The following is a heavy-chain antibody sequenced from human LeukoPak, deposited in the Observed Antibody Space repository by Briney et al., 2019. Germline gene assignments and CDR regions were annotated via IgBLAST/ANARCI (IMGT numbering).Heavy chain of an antibody. CDR2: IRSKANSYAT. D-gene: IGHD3-10*01. V-gene: IGHV3-73*01. J-gene: IGHJ4*02. CDR1: GFTFSGSA. CDR3: ATRRFGELTY. Sequence: GGSLRLSCAASGFTFSGSAMHWVRQASGKGLEWVGRIRSKANSYATAYAASVKGRFTISRDDSKNTAYLQMNSLKTEDTAVYYCATRRFGELTYWGQGTLVTVSS.